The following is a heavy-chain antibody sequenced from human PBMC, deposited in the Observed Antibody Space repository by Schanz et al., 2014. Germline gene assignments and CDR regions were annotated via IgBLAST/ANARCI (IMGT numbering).Heavy chain of an antibody. J-gene: IGHJ4*02. V-gene: IGHV1-2*06. CDR1: GYTFTSNA. Sequence: QVQLVQSGGEAKTPGASVKVSCKASGYTFTSNALNWVGQAPGQGLEWMGRFTHISQKFQGRVTMTRDTSSTTAYMELNSLRSDDTAVYYCVRELSGGTFDYWGQGALVTVSS. CDR2: FT. CDR3: VRELSGGTFDY. D-gene: IGHD1-1*01.